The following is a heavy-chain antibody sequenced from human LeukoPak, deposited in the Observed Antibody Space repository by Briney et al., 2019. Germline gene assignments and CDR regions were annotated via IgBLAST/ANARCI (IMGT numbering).Heavy chain of an antibody. CDR2: ISYDGNNK. J-gene: IGHJ1*01. D-gene: IGHD3-22*01. Sequence: GRSLRLSCAASGFTFSNYAMHWVRQAPGKGLEWVAVISYDGNNKYYADSVKGRFTISRDNSQNTLYLQMNSLRAEDTAVYYCARDDITMIVVVNGYFQHWGRGTLVTVSS. CDR1: GFTFSNYA. CDR3: ARDDITMIVVVNGYFQH. V-gene: IGHV3-30-3*01.